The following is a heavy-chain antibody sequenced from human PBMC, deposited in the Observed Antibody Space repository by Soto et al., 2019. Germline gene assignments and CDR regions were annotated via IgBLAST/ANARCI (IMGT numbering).Heavy chain of an antibody. D-gene: IGHD3-3*01. Sequence: GESLKISCKGSGYSFTSYWIGWVRQMPGKGLEWMGIIYPGDSDTRYSPSFQGQVTISADKSISTAYLQWSSLKASDTAMYYCARSTHYDFWSGYQHYYYYYGMDVWGQGTTVTVSS. CDR3: ARSTHYDFWSGYQHYYYYYGMDV. CDR2: IYPGDSDT. CDR1: GYSFTSYW. V-gene: IGHV5-51*01. J-gene: IGHJ6*02.